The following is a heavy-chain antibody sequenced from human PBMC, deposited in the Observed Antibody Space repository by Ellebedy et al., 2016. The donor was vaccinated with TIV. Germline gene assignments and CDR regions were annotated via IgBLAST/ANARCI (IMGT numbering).Heavy chain of an antibody. V-gene: IGHV4-39*07. D-gene: IGHD6-6*01. CDR1: GGSISSGNYY. CDR2: IYYSGST. J-gene: IGHJ5*02. Sequence: MPSETLSLTCTVSGGSISSGNYYWGWIRQPPGKGLEWLGSIYYSGSTFYNPSLKSRVTMSVDTSKNQFSLKLNSVTAAETAVYYCARADIATRPGGEFDPWGQGTLVTVSS. CDR3: ARADIATRPGGEFDP.